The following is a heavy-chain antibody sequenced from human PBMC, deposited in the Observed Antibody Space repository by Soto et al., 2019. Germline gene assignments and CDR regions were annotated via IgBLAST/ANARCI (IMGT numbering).Heavy chain of an antibody. Sequence: EVQLLESGGGLVQPGGSLRLSCAASGFTFSSYAMSWVRQAPGKGLEWVSAISGSGGSTYYADSVKGRFTISRDNSKNTLYLQMNSLRAEDTAVYYCAKDLRRTSPTVTTLGGMYVWGQGTTVTVSS. J-gene: IGHJ6*02. CDR3: AKDLRRTSPTVTTLGGMYV. CDR2: ISGSGGST. D-gene: IGHD4-17*01. V-gene: IGHV3-23*01. CDR1: GFTFSSYA.